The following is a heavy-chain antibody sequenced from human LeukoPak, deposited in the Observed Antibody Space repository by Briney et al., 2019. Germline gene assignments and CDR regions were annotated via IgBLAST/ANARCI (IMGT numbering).Heavy chain of an antibody. CDR3: ARAVYGCSSTSCSFLFDY. J-gene: IGHJ4*02. D-gene: IGHD2-2*01. V-gene: IGHV4-4*07. CDR2: IYTSGST. CDR1: GGSISSYY. Sequence: SETLSLTCTVSGGSISSYYWSWIRQPPGKGLEWIGRIYTSGSTNYNPSLKSRVTMSVDTSKNQFSLKLSSVTAADTAVYYCARAVYGCSSTSCSFLFDYWGQGTLVTVSS.